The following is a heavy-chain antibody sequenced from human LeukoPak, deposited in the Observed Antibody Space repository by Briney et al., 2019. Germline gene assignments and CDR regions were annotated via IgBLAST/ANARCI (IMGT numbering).Heavy chain of an antibody. CDR3: ARGITIFGVVLDY. D-gene: IGHD3-3*01. Sequence: SSETLSLTCAVYDGSFSGYYWSWIRQPPGKGLEWIGEINHSGSTNYNPSLKSRVTISVDTSKNQFSLKLSSVTAADTAVYHCARGITIFGVVLDYWGQGTLVTVSS. CDR1: DGSFSGYY. J-gene: IGHJ4*02. V-gene: IGHV4-34*01. CDR2: INHSGST.